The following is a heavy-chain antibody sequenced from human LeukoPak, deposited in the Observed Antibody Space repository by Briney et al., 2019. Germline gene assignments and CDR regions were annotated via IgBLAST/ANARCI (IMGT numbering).Heavy chain of an antibody. CDR2: ISTYNGNT. Sequence: GASVKVSCKASGYTFNGHYMHWVRQAPGQGLEWMGWISTYNGNTNYAQKLQGRVTMTTDTSTSIAYMELRSLRSDDTAVYYCAREGSPFYYYYMDVWGKGTTVTVSS. V-gene: IGHV1-18*04. D-gene: IGHD2-15*01. CDR1: GYTFNGHY. J-gene: IGHJ6*03. CDR3: AREGSPFYYYYMDV.